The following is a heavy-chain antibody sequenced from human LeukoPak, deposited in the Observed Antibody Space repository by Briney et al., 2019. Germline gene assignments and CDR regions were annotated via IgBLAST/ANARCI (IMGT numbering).Heavy chain of an antibody. CDR2: IYYSGST. D-gene: IGHD3-10*01. V-gene: IGHV4-59*01. J-gene: IGHJ4*02. CDR1: GGSISSYY. Sequence: SETLSLTCTVSGGSISSYYWSWIRQPPGKGLEWIGYIYYSGSTNYNSSLKSRVTMSVDTSKHQFSLKLSSVTAADTAMYYCARNHGYSFDSWGQGTLVTVSS. CDR3: ARNHGYSFDS.